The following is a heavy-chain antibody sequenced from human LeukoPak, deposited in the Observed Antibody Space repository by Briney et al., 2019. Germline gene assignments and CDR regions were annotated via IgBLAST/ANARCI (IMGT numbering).Heavy chain of an antibody. CDR2: ISYDGSNK. J-gene: IGHJ4*02. V-gene: IGHV3-30-3*01. Sequence: GGSLRFSCAASGLTFSSYAMHWVRQAPGKGLEWVAVISYDGSNKYYADSVKGRFTISRDNSKNTLYLQMNSLRAEDTAVYYCARDGGYSYGSLDYWGQGTLVTVSS. CDR1: GLTFSSYA. CDR3: ARDGGYSYGSLDY. D-gene: IGHD5-18*01.